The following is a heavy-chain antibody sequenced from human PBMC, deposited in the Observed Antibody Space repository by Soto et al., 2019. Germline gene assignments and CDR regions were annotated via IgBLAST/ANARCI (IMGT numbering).Heavy chain of an antibody. D-gene: IGHD4-17*01. Sequence: QVQLQESGPGLVKPSETLSLTCTVSGGSISSYYWSWIRQPPGKGLEWIGYIYYSGSTNYNPSLKIRVTISVDPSKNQFALKLSSVTAADTAVYYCARHGPDYGAVLLAFDIWGQGTMVTVSS. J-gene: IGHJ3*02. V-gene: IGHV4-59*08. CDR3: ARHGPDYGAVLLAFDI. CDR1: GGSISSYY. CDR2: IYYSGST.